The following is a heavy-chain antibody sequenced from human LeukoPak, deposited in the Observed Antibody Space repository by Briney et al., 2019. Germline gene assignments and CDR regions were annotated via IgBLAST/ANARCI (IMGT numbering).Heavy chain of an antibody. V-gene: IGHV1-2*02. D-gene: IGHD3-3*01. CDR1: GYTCTGYY. CDR3: ATGNYYDFWSGYRYFDY. J-gene: IGHJ4*02. Sequence: ASVKVSCKASGYTCTGYYLHWVRQAPGQGHESMGWFNPNCGGTNYAQPFHDRVNMTRDTSISTAYMELSSLRSEDTAVYYCATGNYYDFWSGYRYFDYWGQGTLVTVSS. CDR2: FNPNCGGT.